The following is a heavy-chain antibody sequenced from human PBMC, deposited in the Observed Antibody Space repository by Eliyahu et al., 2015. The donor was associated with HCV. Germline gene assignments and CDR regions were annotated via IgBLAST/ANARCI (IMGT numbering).Heavy chain of an antibody. CDR3: AKSLVVARGDY. J-gene: IGHJ4*02. Sequence: GFTFSSYAMSWVRQAPGKGLEWVSAISGSGGSTYYADSVKGRFTISRDNSKNTLYLQMNSLRAEDTAVYYCAKSLVVARGDYWGQGTLVTVSS. CDR2: ISGSGGST. CDR1: GFTFSSYA. D-gene: IGHD2-15*01. V-gene: IGHV3-23*01.